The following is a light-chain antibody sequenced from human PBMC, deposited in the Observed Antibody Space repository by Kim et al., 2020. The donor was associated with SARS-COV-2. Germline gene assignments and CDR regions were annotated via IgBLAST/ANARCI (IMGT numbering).Light chain of an antibody. CDR1: SSNIGSYNY. CDR3: SSFTTRSTLV. V-gene: IGLV2-14*03. CDR2: DVS. Sequence: GQSISISCTGTSSNIGSYNYVSWHQQHPGKAPKLMIYDVSKRPSGISSRFSGSKSGSTASLTISGLHAEDEADYYCSSFTTRSTLVFGGGTQLTVL. J-gene: IGLJ3*02.